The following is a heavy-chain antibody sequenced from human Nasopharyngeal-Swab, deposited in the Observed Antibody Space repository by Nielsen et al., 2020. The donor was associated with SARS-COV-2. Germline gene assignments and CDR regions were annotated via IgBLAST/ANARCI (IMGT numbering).Heavy chain of an antibody. V-gene: IGHV1-18*01. CDR2: ISAYNGNT. Sequence: ASVKVSCKASGYTFTSYGISWVRQAPGQGLEWMGWISAYNGNTNYAQKLQGRVTMTTDTSTSTAYLELSSLRSEDTAIYYCSRDRPEVSYWGQGTLVTVSS. J-gene: IGHJ4*02. CDR1: GYTFTSYG. CDR3: SRDRPEVSY.